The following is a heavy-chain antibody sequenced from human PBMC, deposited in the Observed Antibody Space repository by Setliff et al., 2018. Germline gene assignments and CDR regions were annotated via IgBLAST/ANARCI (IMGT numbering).Heavy chain of an antibody. J-gene: IGHJ4*02. CDR3: ARGLNSDSWTFAY. D-gene: IGHD2-15*01. CDR2: VFYTEGT. Sequence: SETLSLTCTVSGGSIRNYYWSWIRQPPGKGLEWIGSVFYTEGTHYNESLKSRLAISIDTSKNQFSLNLNSVTAADTAIYYCARGLNSDSWTFAYWGQGSLVTVSS. CDR1: GGSIRNYY. V-gene: IGHV4-59*05.